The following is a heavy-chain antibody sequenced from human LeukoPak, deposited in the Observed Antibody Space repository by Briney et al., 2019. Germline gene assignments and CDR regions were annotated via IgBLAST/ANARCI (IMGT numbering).Heavy chain of an antibody. CDR1: GGSFSGYY. V-gene: IGHV4-34*01. D-gene: IGHD2-2*01. CDR2: INHSGST. CDR3: ARGYYCSSTSCYDY. J-gene: IGHJ4*02. Sequence: SETLPLTCAVYGGSFSGYYWSWIRQPPGKGLEWIGEINHSGSTNYNPSLKSRVTISVDTSKNQFSLKLSSVTAADTAVYYCARGYYCSSTSCYDYWGQGTLVTVSS.